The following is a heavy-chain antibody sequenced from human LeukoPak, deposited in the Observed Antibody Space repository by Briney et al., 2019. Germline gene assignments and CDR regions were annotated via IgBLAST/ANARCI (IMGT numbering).Heavy chain of an antibody. CDR2: INSDGSST. J-gene: IGHJ5*02. CDR3: AREGLREYYYDSSGYYWFGP. V-gene: IGHV3-74*01. Sequence: GGSLGLSCAASGFTFSSYWMHWVRQAPGKGLVWVSRINSDGSSTSYADSVKGRFTISRDNAKNTLYLQMNSLRAEDTAVYYCAREGLREYYYDSSGYYWFGPWGQGTLVTVSS. D-gene: IGHD3-22*01. CDR1: GFTFSSYW.